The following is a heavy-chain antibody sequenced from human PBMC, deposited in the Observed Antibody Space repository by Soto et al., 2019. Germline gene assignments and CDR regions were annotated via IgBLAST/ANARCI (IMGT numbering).Heavy chain of an antibody. D-gene: IGHD3-9*01. CDR1: GFTFSSYA. V-gene: IGHV3-23*01. CDR3: AKSYDILTGYLY. Sequence: EVQLLESGGGLVQPGGSLRLSCAASGFTFSSYAMSWVRQAPGKGLEWVSAISGSGGSTYYANSVKGRFTISRDNSTNALYLQMNSLRAEDTAVYYCAKSYDILTGYLYWGQGTLVTVSS. J-gene: IGHJ4*02. CDR2: ISGSGGST.